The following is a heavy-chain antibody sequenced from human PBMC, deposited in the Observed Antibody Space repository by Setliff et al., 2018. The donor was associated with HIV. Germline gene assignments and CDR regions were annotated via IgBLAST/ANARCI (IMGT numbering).Heavy chain of an antibody. J-gene: IGHJ5*02. CDR3: ARASHASVVPKWWFDP. V-gene: IGHV4-39*02. CDR1: GASISNSNSY. Sequence: LSLTCSVYGASISNSNSYWGWIRQTPGKRLEWLASIYYSGSTSYNPSLSSRLTISVDTSKNQLSLRLTSVTAADTAVYYCARASHASVVPKWWFDPWGQGTRVTVSS. D-gene: IGHD2-21*01. CDR2: IYYSGST.